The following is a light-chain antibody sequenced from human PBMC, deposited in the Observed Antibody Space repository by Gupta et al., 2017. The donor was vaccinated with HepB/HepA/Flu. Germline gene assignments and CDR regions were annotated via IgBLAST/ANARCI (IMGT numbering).Light chain of an antibody. CDR1: QSVNSY. Sequence: EVVLTQSPATLSLSPGERATLSCRASQSVNSYLAWYQQRPGQAPRLLLYSASSRATGIPARFIGSGSGTDFTLTISSLEPEDFAGYYCQHRGTFGQGTKVEIK. CDR2: SAS. V-gene: IGKV3-11*01. CDR3: QHRGT. J-gene: IGKJ1*01.